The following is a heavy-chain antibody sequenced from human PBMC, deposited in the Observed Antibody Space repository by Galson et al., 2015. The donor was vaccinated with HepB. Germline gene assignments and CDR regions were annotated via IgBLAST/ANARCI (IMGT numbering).Heavy chain of an antibody. V-gene: IGHV4-34*01. J-gene: IGHJ5*02. CDR2: IDYSGTT. Sequence: TLSLTCDVSGGSFSGYYWTWIRQPPGKGLEWVGGIDYSGTTYYTPSLKSRLTISLDTSENQFSLKLTSVTAADTAVYYCARDRFSASWYLGFDPWGQGTLVTVSS. CDR3: ARDRFSASWYLGFDP. CDR1: GGSFSGYY. D-gene: IGHD4-23*01.